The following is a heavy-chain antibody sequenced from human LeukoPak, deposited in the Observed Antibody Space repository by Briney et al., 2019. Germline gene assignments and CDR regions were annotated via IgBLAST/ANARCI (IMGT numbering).Heavy chain of an antibody. CDR3: ARAVGPFDY. D-gene: IGHD3-16*01. V-gene: IGHV3-33*01. J-gene: IGHJ4*02. CDR1: GFTFSNNG. CDR2: IWYDGSNK. Sequence: GRSLRLSCAASGFTFSNNGMHWVRQAPGKGLEWVAIIWYDGSNKYYADSVKGRFTISRDNSKNTVYLQMNTLRDEDTAVYYCARAVGPFDYWGQGTLVTVSS.